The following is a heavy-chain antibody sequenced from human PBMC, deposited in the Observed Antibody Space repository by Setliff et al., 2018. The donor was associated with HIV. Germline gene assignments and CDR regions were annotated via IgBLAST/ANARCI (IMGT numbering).Heavy chain of an antibody. CDR1: GHSTGGAFY. CDR2: IYHNGNT. Sequence: PSETLSLTFTVSGHSTGGAFYWGWIRQSPGKGLEWIGTIYHNGNTFYPPSLESRITVSLDTSKKTFSLKIKSVTAADTAVYYCARGISPAAAGNWRYYYLDVWGKGTTVTVSS. CDR3: ARGISPAAAGNWRYYYLDV. J-gene: IGHJ6*03. D-gene: IGHD6-13*01. V-gene: IGHV4-38-2*02.